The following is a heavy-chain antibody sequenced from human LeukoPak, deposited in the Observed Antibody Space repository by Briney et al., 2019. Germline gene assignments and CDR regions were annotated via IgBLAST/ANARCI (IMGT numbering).Heavy chain of an antibody. CDR1: GGTFSSYA. CDR3: AKTRGDYVDPTFDY. J-gene: IGHJ4*02. D-gene: IGHD4-17*01. CDR2: IIPILGIA. V-gene: IGHV1-69*04. Sequence: GSPVKVSCKASGGTFSSYAISWVRQAPGQGLEWMGRIIPILGIANYAQKFQGRVTITADKSTSTAYMELSSLRSEDTAVYYCAKTRGDYVDPTFDYWGQGTLVTVSS.